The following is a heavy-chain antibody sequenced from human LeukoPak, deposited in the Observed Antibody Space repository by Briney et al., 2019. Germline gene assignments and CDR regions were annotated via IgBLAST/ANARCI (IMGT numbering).Heavy chain of an antibody. D-gene: IGHD2/OR15-2a*01. CDR2: IYHSGST. CDR3: AKQAYYFVDY. V-gene: IGHV4-38-2*01. J-gene: IGHJ4*02. Sequence: SETLSLTXAVSGYSISSGYYWGWIRQPPGKGLEWIGSIYHSGSTYYNPSLKSRVTISLDTSKNQVSLKLNSVTAADTAVYYCAKQAYYFVDYWGQGTLVAISS. CDR1: GYSISSGYY.